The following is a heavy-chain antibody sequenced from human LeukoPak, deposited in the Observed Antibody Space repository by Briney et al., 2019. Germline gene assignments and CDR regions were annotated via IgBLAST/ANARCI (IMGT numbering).Heavy chain of an antibody. CDR2: ISYDGANE. J-gene: IGHJ4*02. CDR3: ARGSHGSAGNYFVN. CDR1: GFRFSDDR. Sequence: GGSLRLSCAASGFRFSDDRMHWVRQAPGKGLQWVALISYDGANEAYTDSVKGRFTISRDNSKNVVYLQMSSLRFEDTAVNYCARGSHGSAGNYFVNWAQGALITVSS. D-gene: IGHD3-10*01. V-gene: IGHV3-30*10.